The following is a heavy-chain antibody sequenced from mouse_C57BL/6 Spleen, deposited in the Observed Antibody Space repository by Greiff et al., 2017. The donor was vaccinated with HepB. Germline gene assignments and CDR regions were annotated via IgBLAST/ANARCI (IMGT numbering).Heavy chain of an antibody. J-gene: IGHJ1*03. Sequence: EVKLMESGGGLVKPGGSLKLSCAASGFTFSDYGMHWVRQAPEKGLEWVAYISSGSSTIYYADTVKGRFTISRDNAKNTLFLQMTSLRSEDTAMYYCARPDYSNYGNWYFDVWGTGTTVTVSS. CDR1: GFTFSDYG. CDR2: ISSGSSTI. CDR3: ARPDYSNYGNWYFDV. V-gene: IGHV5-17*01. D-gene: IGHD2-5*01.